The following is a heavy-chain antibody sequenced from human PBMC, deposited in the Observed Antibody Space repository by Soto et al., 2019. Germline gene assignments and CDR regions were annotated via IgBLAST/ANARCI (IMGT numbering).Heavy chain of an antibody. Sequence: QVQLVQSGAEVKKPGSSVKVSCKASGDTFSTYTITWMRQAPVQGLEWMGGIIPRSATSNYAQKFQGRVNLTADEAMNTSYIEMRSLRSQDTAVDYCARVGLVLVPTTVNSDYYYYAMDVWGQGTTVTVSS. CDR3: ARVGLVLVPTTVNSDYYYYAMDV. V-gene: IGHV1-69*12. CDR2: IIPRSATS. J-gene: IGHJ6*02. CDR1: GDTFSTYT. D-gene: IGHD2-2*01.